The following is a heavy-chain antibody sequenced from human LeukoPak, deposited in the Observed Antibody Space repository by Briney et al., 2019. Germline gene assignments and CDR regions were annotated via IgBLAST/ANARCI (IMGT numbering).Heavy chain of an antibody. J-gene: IGHJ4*02. CDR3: ARDADGGDSVTD. CDR1: GYTFTGYY. Sequence: GASVKVSCKASGYTFTGYYMHRVRQAPGQGLEWMGWINPNSGGTNYAQKFLGRVTMTRDTSISTAYMELSRLRSDDTAVYYCARDADGGDSVTDWGQGTLVTVSS. V-gene: IGHV1-2*02. D-gene: IGHD2-21*01. CDR2: INPNSGGT.